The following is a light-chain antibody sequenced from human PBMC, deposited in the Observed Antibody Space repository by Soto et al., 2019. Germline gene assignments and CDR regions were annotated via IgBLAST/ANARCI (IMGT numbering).Light chain of an antibody. CDR2: DAS. V-gene: IGKV3-11*01. CDR1: QSVSSY. J-gene: IGKJ4*01. Sequence: EILLTQSPSTLSWSPGERATLSCRASQSVSSYLAWYQQKPGQAPRLLIYDASNRATGIPARFSGSGSGTDFTLTISSLEPEDFAVYYCQQRSNWPLTFGGGTKVDI. CDR3: QQRSNWPLT.